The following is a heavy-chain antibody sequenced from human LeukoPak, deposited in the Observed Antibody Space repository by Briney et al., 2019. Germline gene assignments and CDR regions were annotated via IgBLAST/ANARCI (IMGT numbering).Heavy chain of an antibody. V-gene: IGHV1-46*01. D-gene: IGHD4-23*01. Sequence: ASVKVSCKASGYTFTSYYMHWVRQAPGQGLEWMGIINPCGGSTSYAQKFQGRVTMTRDMSTSTVYMELSSLRSEDTAVYYCARDLGGNHYFDYWGQGTLVTVSS. CDR1: GYTFTSYY. CDR3: ARDLGGNHYFDY. CDR2: INPCGGST. J-gene: IGHJ4*02.